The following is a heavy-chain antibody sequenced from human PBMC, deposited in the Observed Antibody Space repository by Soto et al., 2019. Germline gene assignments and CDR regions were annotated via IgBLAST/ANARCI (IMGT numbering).Heavy chain of an antibody. Sequence: QVQLVQSGAEVKKPGSSVKVSCKASGGTFSSYTISWVRQAPGQGLEWMGRIIPILGIANYAQKFQGRVTITAEKSTSTAYMELSSLRSEDTAVYYCARASSGWPDNTYYFDYWGQGTLVTVSS. CDR1: GGTFSSYT. CDR2: IIPILGIA. D-gene: IGHD6-19*01. CDR3: ARASSGWPDNTYYFDY. J-gene: IGHJ4*02. V-gene: IGHV1-69*02.